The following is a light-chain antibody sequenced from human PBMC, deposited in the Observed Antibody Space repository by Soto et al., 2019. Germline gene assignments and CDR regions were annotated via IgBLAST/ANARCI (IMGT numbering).Light chain of an antibody. CDR2: GAS. CDR3: QQYYNWPPLT. CDR1: QSVNSH. V-gene: IGKV3-15*01. J-gene: IGKJ4*01. Sequence: EIVMTQSPATLSVSSGERVTLSCRASQSVNSHLAWYQQKPGQPPRLLLSGASTRATGIPARFSGSGSGTEFTLTISSLQSEDFAVYYCQQYYNWPPLTFGGGTKVEIK.